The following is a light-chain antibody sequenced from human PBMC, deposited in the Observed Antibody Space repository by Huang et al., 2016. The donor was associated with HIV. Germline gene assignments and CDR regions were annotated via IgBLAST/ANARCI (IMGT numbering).Light chain of an antibody. V-gene: IGKV1-12*01. Sequence: DIQMTQSPSSVSASVGDRVTITFRAVQGISSGLAGFQQTPGKAPKLLIYAASTLQRGVPSRFSGSGSGTDFTLTISSLQPEDFATYYCQQANSFPRSITFGQGTRLEIK. J-gene: IGKJ5*01. CDR2: AAS. CDR3: QQANSFPRSIT. CDR1: QGISSG.